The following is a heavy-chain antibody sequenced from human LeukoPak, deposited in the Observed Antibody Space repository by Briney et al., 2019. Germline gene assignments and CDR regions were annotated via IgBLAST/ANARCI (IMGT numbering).Heavy chain of an antibody. CDR1: GGSISSSSYY. V-gene: IGHV4-39*01. D-gene: IGHD1-26*01. Sequence: SETLSLTCTVSGGSISSSSYYWGWIRQPPGKGLEWIGSIYYSGSTYYNPSFKSRDTISVDTSKNQFSLKLSSVTAADTAVYYCASGSYGRFDYWGQGTLVTVSS. CDR3: ASGSYGRFDY. J-gene: IGHJ4*02. CDR2: IYYSGST.